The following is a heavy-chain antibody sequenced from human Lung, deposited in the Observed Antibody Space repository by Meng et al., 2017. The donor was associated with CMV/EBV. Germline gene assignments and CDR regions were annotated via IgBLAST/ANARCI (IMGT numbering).Heavy chain of an antibody. CDR1: GYTFTSYD. D-gene: IGHD3-3*01. J-gene: IGHJ6*02. CDR2: MNPNSGNT. V-gene: IGHV1-8*01. CDR3: ARGLNGGLRFLEWLLRPYYYGMDV. Sequence: ASVXVSCKASGYTFTSYDINWVRQATGQGLEWMGWMNPNSGNTGYAQKFQGRVTMTRNTSISTAYMELSSLRSEDTAVYYCARGLNGGLRFLEWLLRPYYYGMDVWGQGITVTVSS.